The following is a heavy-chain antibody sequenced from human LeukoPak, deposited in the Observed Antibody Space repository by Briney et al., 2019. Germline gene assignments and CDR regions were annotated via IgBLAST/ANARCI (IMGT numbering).Heavy chain of an antibody. CDR1: GYPFTSYG. Sequence: ASVKVSCKASGYPFTSYGITWVRQAPGQGLEWMGWMNPNSGNAGYAQKFQGRVTITRNTSISTAYMELSSLRSEDTAVYYCARGLTYYYDSSGYSRPYYMDVWGKGTTVTVSS. J-gene: IGHJ6*03. D-gene: IGHD3-22*01. CDR2: MNPNSGNA. CDR3: ARGLTYYYDSSGYSRPYYMDV. V-gene: IGHV1-8*01.